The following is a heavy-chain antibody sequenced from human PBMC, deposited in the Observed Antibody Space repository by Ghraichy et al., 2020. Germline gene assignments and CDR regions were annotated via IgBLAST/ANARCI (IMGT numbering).Heavy chain of an antibody. CDR1: GFTFSSYS. V-gene: IGHV3-21*01. J-gene: IGHJ4*02. Sequence: GGSLRLSCAASGFTFSSYSMNWVRQAPGKGLEWVSFISSSSTYIYYADSVKGRFTISRDNAKSSLYLQMNSLRAEDTAVYYCARGSVALDYWGQGTLVTVSS. D-gene: IGHD5-12*01. CDR2: ISSSSTYI. CDR3: ARGSVALDY.